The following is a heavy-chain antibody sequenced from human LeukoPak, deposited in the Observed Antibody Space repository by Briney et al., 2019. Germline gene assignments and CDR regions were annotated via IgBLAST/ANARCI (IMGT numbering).Heavy chain of an antibody. CDR3: ARDLSKWELLGSIDY. D-gene: IGHD1-26*01. Sequence: GGSLRLSCAASGFTFSSYGMHWVRQAPGKGLEWVAVIWYDGSNKYYADSVKGRFTISRDNSKNTLYLQMNSLRAEDTAVYYCARDLSKWELLGSIDYWGQGTLVTVSS. V-gene: IGHV3-33*01. CDR2: IWYDGSNK. CDR1: GFTFSSYG. J-gene: IGHJ4*02.